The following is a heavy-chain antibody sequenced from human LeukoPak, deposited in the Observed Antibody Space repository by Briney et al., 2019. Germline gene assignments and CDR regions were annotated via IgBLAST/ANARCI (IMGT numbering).Heavy chain of an antibody. CDR3: ARGVSYYYYYYMDV. CDR1: VGSFTVVY. V-gene: IGHV4-34*01. Sequence: ETLSLTRAVYVGSFTVVYWSWVCGPPQQGLEWIGEINHSGSTTYNPSLKSRVTISVDTSKTQFSRNLSSVTAADTAVYSCARGVSYYYYYYMDVWGKGTTVTVSS. CDR2: INHSGST. J-gene: IGHJ6*03.